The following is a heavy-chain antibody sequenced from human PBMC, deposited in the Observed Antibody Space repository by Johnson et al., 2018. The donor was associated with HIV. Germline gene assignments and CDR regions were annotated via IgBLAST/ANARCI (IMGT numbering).Heavy chain of an antibody. V-gene: IGHV3-7*03. CDR2: IKQDGSNK. Sequence: MLLVESGGGLVQPGGSLRLSCAASRFTFSSYWMHWVRQAPGKGLEWVGNIKQDGSNKHYADSVKGRFTISRDNAKNSLYLQMNSLRAEDTAGYYCATFGGGSFHAFDIWGQGTMVTVSS. J-gene: IGHJ3*02. D-gene: IGHD1-26*01. CDR1: RFTFSSYW. CDR3: ATFGGGSFHAFDI.